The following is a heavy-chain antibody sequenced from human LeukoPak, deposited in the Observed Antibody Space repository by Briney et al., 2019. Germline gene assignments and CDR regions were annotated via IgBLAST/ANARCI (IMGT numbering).Heavy chain of an antibody. D-gene: IGHD1-26*01. CDR1: GGTFSSYA. CDR3: ARDPSGSDGWFDP. Sequence: SVKVSCKASGGTFSSYAISWVRQAPGQGLEWIGGIIPIFGTANYAQKFQGRVTITTDESTSTAYMELSSLRSEDTAVYYGARDPSGSDGWFDPWGQGTLVTVSS. J-gene: IGHJ5*02. CDR2: IIPIFGTA. V-gene: IGHV1-69*05.